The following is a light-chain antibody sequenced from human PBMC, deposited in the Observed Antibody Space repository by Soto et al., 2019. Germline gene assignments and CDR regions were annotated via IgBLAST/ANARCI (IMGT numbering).Light chain of an antibody. J-gene: IGKJ1*01. V-gene: IGKV3-15*01. CDR1: QSISSN. Sequence: IVMTQSPATLSVSPGERATLSCRASQSISSNFAWYQQKPGQAPRLLIYGASTRATGIPARFSGSGSGTEFTLAISGLQSEDFAVYYCQQYYNWPRTFGQGTKVEIK. CDR3: QQYYNWPRT. CDR2: GAS.